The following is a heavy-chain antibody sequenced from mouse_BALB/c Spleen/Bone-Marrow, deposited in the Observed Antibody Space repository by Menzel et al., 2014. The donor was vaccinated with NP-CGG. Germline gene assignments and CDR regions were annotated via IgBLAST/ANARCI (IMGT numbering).Heavy chain of an antibody. CDR1: GFNIKDAY. D-gene: IGHD1-3*01. Sequence: EVKLMESGAELVKPGASVKLPCTASGFNIKDAYMHWMKQRPEQGLEWIGRIAPGNGNTQYDPKFQGKATITADTSSNTACLHLISLTSEDTAVYYCVRSPGEVNYWGQGTLVTASA. J-gene: IGHJ3*01. V-gene: IGHV14-3*02. CDR2: IAPGNGNT. CDR3: VRSPGEVNY.